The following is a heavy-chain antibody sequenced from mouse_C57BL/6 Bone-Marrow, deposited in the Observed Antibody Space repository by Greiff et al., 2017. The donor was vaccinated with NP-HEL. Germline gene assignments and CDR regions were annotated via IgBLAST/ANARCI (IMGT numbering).Heavy chain of an antibody. Sequence: EVQVVESEGGLVQPGSSMKLSCTASGFTFSDYYMAWVRQVPEKGLEWVANINYDGSSTYYLDSLKSRFIISRDNAKNILYLQMSSLKSEDTATYYCARDDGRAWFAYWGQGTLVTVSA. J-gene: IGHJ3*01. CDR1: GFTFSDYY. CDR2: INYDGSST. V-gene: IGHV5-16*01. D-gene: IGHD2-3*01. CDR3: ARDDGRAWFAY.